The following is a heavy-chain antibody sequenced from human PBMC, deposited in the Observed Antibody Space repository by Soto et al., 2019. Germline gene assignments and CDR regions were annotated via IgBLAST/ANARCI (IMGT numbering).Heavy chain of an antibody. CDR3: ARGTGTTRSWFDP. J-gene: IGHJ5*02. D-gene: IGHD1-1*01. CDR2: ISSNGGST. V-gene: IGHV3-64*01. CDR1: GFTFSSYA. Sequence: PGGSLRLSCAASGFTFSSYAMHWVRQAPGKGLEYVSAISSNGGSTYYANSVKGRFTISRDNSKNTLYLQMGSLRAEDMAVYYCARGTGTTRSWFDPWGKGTLVTVS.